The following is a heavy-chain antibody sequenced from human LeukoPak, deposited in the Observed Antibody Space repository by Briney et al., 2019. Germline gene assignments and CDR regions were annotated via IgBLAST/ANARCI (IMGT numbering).Heavy chain of an antibody. V-gene: IGHV4-34*01. CDR1: GGSFSGYY. CDR3: ARDRGSPGSFDY. D-gene: IGHD1-26*01. Sequence: SGTLSLTCAVYGGSFSGYYWSWIRQPPGKGLEWIGEINHSGSTNYNPSLKSRVTISVDTSKNQFSLKLSSVTAADTAVYYCARDRGSPGSFDYWGQGTLVTVSS. J-gene: IGHJ4*02. CDR2: INHSGST.